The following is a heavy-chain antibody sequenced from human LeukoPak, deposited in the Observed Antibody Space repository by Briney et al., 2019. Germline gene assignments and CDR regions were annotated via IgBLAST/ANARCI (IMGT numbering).Heavy chain of an antibody. D-gene: IGHD1-26*01. J-gene: IGHJ5*02. CDR1: GVSVYTYY. Sequence: SETLSLTCTVSGVSVYTYYYSWIRQPPGKGLEWIGYISNSGNTNNNPSLKSRVTISVDTSKNQFSLKLSSVTAADTAVYYCARILGATTSDWFDPWGQGTLVTVSS. CDR3: ARILGATTSDWFDP. CDR2: ISNSGNT. V-gene: IGHV4-59*02.